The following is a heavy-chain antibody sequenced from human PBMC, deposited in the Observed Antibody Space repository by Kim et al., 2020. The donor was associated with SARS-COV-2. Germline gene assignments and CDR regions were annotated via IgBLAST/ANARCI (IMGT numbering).Heavy chain of an antibody. CDR3: ARDTPHYSSSPLN. J-gene: IGHJ4*02. D-gene: IGHD6-13*01. V-gene: IGHV3-53*01. Sequence: YADSVNGRFTISRDNSKNTLYLQMNSLRAEDTAVYYCARDTPHYSSSPLNCGQGTLVTVSS.